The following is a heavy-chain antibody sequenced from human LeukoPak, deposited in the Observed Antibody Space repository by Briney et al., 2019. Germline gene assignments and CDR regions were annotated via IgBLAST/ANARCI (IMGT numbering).Heavy chain of an antibody. V-gene: IGHV3-21*01. J-gene: IGHJ4*02. D-gene: IGHD6-19*01. CDR3: AREIVSAVAGNFDY. CDR1: GFKFSGYS. CDR2: ISTSSSYI. Sequence: GGSLRLSCAASGFKFSGYSMNWVRQAPGRGLEWVSFISTSSSYIFYADSVRGRFTSSRDNARNSLFLQMDSLRAEDTAVYYCAREIVSAVAGNFDYWGQGTLVTVSS.